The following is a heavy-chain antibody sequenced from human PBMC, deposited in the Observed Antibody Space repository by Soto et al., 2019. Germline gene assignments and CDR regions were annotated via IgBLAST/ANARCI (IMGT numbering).Heavy chain of an antibody. V-gene: IGHV1-69*04. CDR1: GGTFSSYA. J-gene: IGHJ4*02. CDR2: IIPILGIA. Sequence: VKVSCKASGGTFSSYAISWVRQAPGQGLEWMGRIIPILGIANYAQKFQGRVTITADKSTSTAYMELSSLRSEDTAVYYCARDRSYDSSGYYWFDYWGQGTLVTVSS. CDR3: ARDRSYDSSGYYWFDY. D-gene: IGHD3-22*01.